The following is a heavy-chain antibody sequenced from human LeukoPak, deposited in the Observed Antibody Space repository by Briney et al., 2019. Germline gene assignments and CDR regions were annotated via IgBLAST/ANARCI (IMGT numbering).Heavy chain of an antibody. D-gene: IGHD3-10*01. CDR3: ARDDNGHNYKDGMDV. CDR2: IKEDGSRE. CDR1: GFTFSNHW. Sequence: PGGSLRLSCVASGFTFSNHWMSWVRRAPGKGLEWVANIKEDGSREYYVDSVKGRFTISRDNAKNSVYLQMNSLRVEDTAVYFCARDDNGHNYKDGMDVWGQGATVTVSS. J-gene: IGHJ6*02. V-gene: IGHV3-7*01.